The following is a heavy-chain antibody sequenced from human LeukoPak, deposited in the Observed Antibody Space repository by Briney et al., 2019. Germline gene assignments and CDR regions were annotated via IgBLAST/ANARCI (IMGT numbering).Heavy chain of an antibody. J-gene: IGHJ4*02. CDR1: GGSISSYY. CDR3: ASSLWFGEFIFVY. D-gene: IGHD3-10*01. V-gene: IGHV4-59*01. CDR2: IYYSGST. Sequence: SETLSLTCTVSGGSISSYYWSWIRQPPGKGLEWIGYIYYSGSTNYNPSLKSRATISVDTSKNQFSLKLSSVTAADTAVYYCASSLWFGEFIFVYWGQGTLVTVSS.